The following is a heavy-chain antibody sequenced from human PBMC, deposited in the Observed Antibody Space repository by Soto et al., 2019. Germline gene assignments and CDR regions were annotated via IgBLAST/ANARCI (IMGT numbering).Heavy chain of an antibody. V-gene: IGHV4-59*12. Sequence: SETLSLTCTVSGGSISSYYWSWIRQPPGKGLEWIGYIYYSGSTNYNPSLKSRVTISVDTLFLQMNSLKTEDTAVYFCATMGHCSNGVCSYYYGMDVWGLGTTVTVSS. D-gene: IGHD2-8*01. CDR1: GGSISSYY. J-gene: IGHJ6*02. CDR3: HCSNGVCSYYYGMDV. CDR2: IYYSGST.